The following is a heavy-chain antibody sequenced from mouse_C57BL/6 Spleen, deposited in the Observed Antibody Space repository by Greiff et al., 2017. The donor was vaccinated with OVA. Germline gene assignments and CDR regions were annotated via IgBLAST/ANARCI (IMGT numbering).Heavy chain of an antibody. CDR3: TRDRDTTVHFDY. CDR2: ISSGGDYI. D-gene: IGHD1-1*01. V-gene: IGHV5-9-1*02. Sequence: EVQLVESGEGLVKPGGSLKLSCAASGFTFSSYAMSWVRQTPEKRLEWVAYISSGGDYIYYADTVKGRFTISRDNARNTLYLQMSSLKSEDTAMYYCTRDRDTTVHFDYWGQGTTLTVSS. CDR1: GFTFSSYA. J-gene: IGHJ2*01.